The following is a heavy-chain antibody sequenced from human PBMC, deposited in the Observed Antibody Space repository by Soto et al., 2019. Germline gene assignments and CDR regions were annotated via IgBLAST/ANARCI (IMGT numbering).Heavy chain of an antibody. CDR1: GFTSSDYY. V-gene: IGHV3-11*06. J-gene: IGHJ6*02. CDR2: ISSSSSYT. CDR3: ARDLADIVVVTGIYYYYGMDV. D-gene: IGHD2-21*02. Sequence: VGSLRLSCAASGFTSSDYYMSWIRQAPGKGLEWVSYISSSSSYTNYADSVKGRFTISRDNAKNSLYLQMNSLRAEDTAVYYCARDLADIVVVTGIYYYYGMDVWGQGTTVTVS.